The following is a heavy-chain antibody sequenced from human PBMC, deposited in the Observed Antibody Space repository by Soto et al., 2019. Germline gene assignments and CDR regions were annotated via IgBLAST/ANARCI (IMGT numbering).Heavy chain of an antibody. V-gene: IGHV1-69*01. D-gene: IGHD3-22*01. CDR2: IIPIFGTA. J-gene: IGHJ4*02. CDR1: GGTFSSYA. CDR3: ARKYYYDSSGYYYPLDY. Sequence: QVQLVQSGAEVKKPGSSVKVSCKASGGTFSSYAISWVRQAPGQGLEWMGGIIPIFGTANYAQKFQGRVTISADESTSTAYMELSSLRSEDTAVYYCARKYYYDSSGYYYPLDYWGQGTLVTVSS.